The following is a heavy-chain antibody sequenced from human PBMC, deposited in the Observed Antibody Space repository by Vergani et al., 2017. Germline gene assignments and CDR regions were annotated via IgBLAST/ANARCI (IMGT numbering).Heavy chain of an antibody. CDR2: ISSSSSYI. CDR3: ARATRVYTGYLN. D-gene: IGHD5-12*01. Sequence: EVQLVESGGGLVKPGGSLRLSCAASGFTFSSYSMNWVRQAPGKGLEWVSSISSSSSYIYYADSVKGRFTISRDNAKNSLYLQMNSLRAEDTAVYYCARATRVYTGYLNWGQGTLVTVSS. CDR1: GFTFSSYS. J-gene: IGHJ4*02. V-gene: IGHV3-21*01.